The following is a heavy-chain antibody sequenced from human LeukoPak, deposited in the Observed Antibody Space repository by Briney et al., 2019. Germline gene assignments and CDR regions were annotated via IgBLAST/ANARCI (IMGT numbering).Heavy chain of an antibody. V-gene: IGHV4-34*01. D-gene: IGHD3-10*01. CDR1: GGSFSGYY. CDR3: ARAPKGLWFGEFVFDY. Sequence: PSETLSLTCAVYGGSFSGYYWSLIRQPPWKGLEWIVEINHSGSTNYNPSLKSRVTISVDTSKNQFSLKLSSVTAADTAVYYCARAPKGLWFGEFVFDYWGQGTLVTVSS. J-gene: IGHJ4*02. CDR2: INHSGST.